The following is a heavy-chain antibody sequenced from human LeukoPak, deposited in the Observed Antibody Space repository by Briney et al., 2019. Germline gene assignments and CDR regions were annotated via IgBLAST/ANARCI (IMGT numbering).Heavy chain of an antibody. CDR1: GYTFTGNY. CDR2: INPNSGAT. D-gene: IGHD5-18*01. V-gene: IGHV1-2*02. Sequence: ASVKVSCKASGYTFTGNYMHWVRQAPGQGLEWMGWINPNSGATNYVQKFQGRVTMTRDTSVSTAYLELSTLRSDDTAVYYCASGGYKLDYWGQGTLVTVSS. CDR3: ASGGYKLDY. J-gene: IGHJ4*02.